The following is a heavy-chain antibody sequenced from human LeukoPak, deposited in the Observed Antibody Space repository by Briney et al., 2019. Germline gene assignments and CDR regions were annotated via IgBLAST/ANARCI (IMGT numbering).Heavy chain of an antibody. CDR1: GFTFSSYS. CDR3: AKDLSPGPD. J-gene: IGHJ4*02. CDR2: IIGSGLST. Sequence: GGALRLSCAASGFTFSSYSMNWVRQAPGKGLKWVSAIIGSGLSTYYADSVKGRFTISRDNSKNTLYLQMNSLRAEDTAVYYCAKDLSPGPDWGQGTLVTVSS. V-gene: IGHV3-23*01.